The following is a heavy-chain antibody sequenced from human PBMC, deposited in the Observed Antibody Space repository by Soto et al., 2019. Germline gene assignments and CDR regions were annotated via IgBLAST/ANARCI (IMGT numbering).Heavy chain of an antibody. V-gene: IGHV1-69*02. Sequence: QVQLVQSGAEVKKPGSSVKVSCKASGGTFSSYTISWVRQAPGQGLEWMGRIIPILGIANYAQKSPGRVTITADKSTSTAYMELSSLRSEDTAVYYCARVDYDFWSGGNWCDPWGQGTLVTVSS. CDR1: GGTFSSYT. CDR3: ARVDYDFWSGGNWCDP. D-gene: IGHD3-3*01. CDR2: IIPILGIA. J-gene: IGHJ5*02.